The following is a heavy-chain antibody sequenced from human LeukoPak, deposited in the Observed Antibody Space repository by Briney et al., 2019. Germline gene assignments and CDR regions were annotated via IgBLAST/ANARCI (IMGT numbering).Heavy chain of an antibody. V-gene: IGHV4-39*01. D-gene: IGHD2-8*01. Sequence: SETLSLTCTVSGGSISSSSYDWGWIRQPPGKGLEWIGSIYHSGSTYYNPSLKSRVTISADTSKNQFSLKLSSVTAADTAVYYCARRTSLPPNSDYWGQGTLVTVSS. J-gene: IGHJ4*02. CDR2: IYHSGST. CDR3: ARRTSLPPNSDY. CDR1: GGSISSSSYD.